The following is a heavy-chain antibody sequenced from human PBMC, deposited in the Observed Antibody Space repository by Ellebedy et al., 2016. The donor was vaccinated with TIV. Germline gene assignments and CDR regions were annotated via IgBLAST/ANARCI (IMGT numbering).Heavy chain of an antibody. Sequence: ASVKVSCKASGYTFTSYDINWVRQATGQGLEWMGWMNPNSGNTGYAQKFQGRVTMTRNTSISTAYMELSSLRSEDTAVYYCAGYGDYEHNWFNPWGQGTLVTFSS. CDR3: AGYGDYEHNWFNP. D-gene: IGHD4-17*01. CDR2: MNPNSGNT. CDR1: GYTFTSYD. V-gene: IGHV1-8*01. J-gene: IGHJ5*02.